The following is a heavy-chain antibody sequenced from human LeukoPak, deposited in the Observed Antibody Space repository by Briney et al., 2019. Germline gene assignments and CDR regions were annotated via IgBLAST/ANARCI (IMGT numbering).Heavy chain of an antibody. D-gene: IGHD3-10*01. CDR3: ARGRMVRGVNY. J-gene: IGHJ4*02. V-gene: IGHV4-34*01. CDR1: GGSFSGYY. Sequence: PSETLSLTCAVYGGSFSGYYWSWIRQPPGKGLEWIGEINHSGSTNYNPSLKSRVTISVDTSKNQFSLKLSSVTAADTAVYYCARGRMVRGVNYWGQGTLVTVSS. CDR2: INHSGST.